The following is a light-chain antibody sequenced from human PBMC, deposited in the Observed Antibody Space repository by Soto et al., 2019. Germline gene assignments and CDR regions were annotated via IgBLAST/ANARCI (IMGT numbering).Light chain of an antibody. J-gene: IGLJ2*01. Sequence: QSALTQPASVSGSPGQSITISCTGTSSDVGAYNYVSWYQQHPGKAPKLMIFEVNNRPSGVSNRFSGSKSGNTASLAISGIQAEDEADYYCSSSTSSSTLVFGGGTEVTVL. CDR2: EVN. CDR3: SSSTSSSTLV. CDR1: SSDVGAYNY. V-gene: IGLV2-14*01.